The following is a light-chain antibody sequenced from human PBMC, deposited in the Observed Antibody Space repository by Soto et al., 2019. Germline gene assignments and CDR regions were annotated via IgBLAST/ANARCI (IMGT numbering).Light chain of an antibody. CDR1: SSNIGSNS. CDR3: SAWANSLNGYV. J-gene: IGLJ1*01. CDR2: TAG. Sequence: QSVLTQPLSASASPGQRVTISCSGGSSNIGSNSVAWYQHLPGTAPPRLIFTAGQRPSGVPGRFSGSKSGTSASLAISGLQSEDDADYYCSAWANSLNGYVFGHGTKVTVL. V-gene: IGLV1-44*01.